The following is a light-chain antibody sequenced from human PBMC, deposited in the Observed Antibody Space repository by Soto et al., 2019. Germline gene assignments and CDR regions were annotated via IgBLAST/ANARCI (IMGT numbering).Light chain of an antibody. CDR1: SSDVGGYNY. CDR3: SSYSGSNNPYV. J-gene: IGLJ1*01. CDR2: EVT. Sequence: QSALTQPPSASGSPGQSVTISCTGTSSDVGGYNYVSWYQQEPGKAPKLMIYEVTKRPSGVPDRFSGSKSGNTASLTVSGFQAGDEGDYYHCSSYSGSNNPYVFGTGTKVTVL. V-gene: IGLV2-8*01.